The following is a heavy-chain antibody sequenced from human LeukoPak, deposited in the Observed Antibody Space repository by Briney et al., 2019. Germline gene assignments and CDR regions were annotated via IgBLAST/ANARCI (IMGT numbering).Heavy chain of an antibody. CDR2: IRWNSGSI. CDR1: GFTFDNYD. V-gene: IGHV3-9*01. J-gene: IGHJ3*02. D-gene: IGHD3-22*01. Sequence: GGSLRLSCAASGFTFDNYDMHWVRKAPGKGLEWVSGIRWNSGSIGYADSVKGRFTISRDNAKNSLYLQMNSLRAEDTAVYYCARDDTHYGSSGSFYDAFDIWGQGTMVTVSS. CDR3: ARDDTHYGSSGSFYDAFDI.